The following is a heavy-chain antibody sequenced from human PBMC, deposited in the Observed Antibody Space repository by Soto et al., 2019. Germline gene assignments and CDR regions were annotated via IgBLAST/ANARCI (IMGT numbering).Heavy chain of an antibody. J-gene: IGHJ5*02. D-gene: IGHD3-10*01. CDR3: ARGVGSGSYYNQYNWFDP. V-gene: IGHV1-18*01. CDR1: GYTCTNYG. Sequence: QVQLVQSGGEVKKPGASVKVSCKASGYTCTNYGISGVRQAPGQGLEWMGWINVYNGNTKYAQKVQGRVTMTTDTSTSTAYMELRSLRSDDTAVYYCARGVGSGSYYNQYNWFDPWGQGTLVTVSS. CDR2: INVYNGNT.